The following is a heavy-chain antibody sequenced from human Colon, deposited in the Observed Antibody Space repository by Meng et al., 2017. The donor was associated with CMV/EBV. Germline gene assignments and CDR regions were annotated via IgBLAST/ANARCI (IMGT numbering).Heavy chain of an antibody. CDR3: AKNLFVPPAIMSVFAPNHY. CDR1: GLSFKSYA. V-gene: IGHV3-23*01. D-gene: IGHD2-2*02. Sequence: GESLKISCAFSGLSFKSYAMTLVRQAPGQGLEWVAVISSSGDETYSADSVQGRFIVSRDNAKSTLFLQINGLGAEDTAIYYCAKNLFVPPAIMSVFAPNHYWGQGMLVTVSS. J-gene: IGHJ4*02. CDR2: ISSSGDET.